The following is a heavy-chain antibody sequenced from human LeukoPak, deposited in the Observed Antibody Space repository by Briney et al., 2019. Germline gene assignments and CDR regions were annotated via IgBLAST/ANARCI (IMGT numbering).Heavy chain of an antibody. D-gene: IGHD1-26*01. CDR1: GGSISSSSYY. J-gene: IGHJ3*02. V-gene: IGHV4-39*07. CDR2: IYYSGST. CDR3: AGSGADAFDI. Sequence: SETLSLTCTVSGGSISSSSYYWGWIRQPPGKGLEWIGSIYYSGSTYYNPSLKSRVTISVDTSKNQFSLKLSSVTAAVTAVYYCAGSGADAFDIWGQGTMVTVSS.